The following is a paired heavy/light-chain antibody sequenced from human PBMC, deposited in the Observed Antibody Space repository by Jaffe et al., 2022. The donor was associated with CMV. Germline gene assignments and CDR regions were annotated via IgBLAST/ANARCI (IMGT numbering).Light chain of an antibody. J-gene: IGLJ2*01. Sequence: QSALTQPPSVAGSPGQPVSISCTGTSSDVGSDDRVAWYQQAPGTAPKLIIFGVTNRPSGVPDRFSGSKSGNTASLNISGLQAEDEADYYCSSFSTRTTFVVFGGGTKLTVL. V-gene: IGLV2-18*02. CDR3: SSFSTRTTFVV. CDR1: SSDVGSDDR. CDR2: GVT.
Heavy chain of an antibody. Sequence: EVQLLESGGGLVQPGGSLRLSCTASGLIFSNSAMSWVRQAPGKGLEWVSAIGGSGHIKYYADSVKGRLTISRDNSKNTLYLEMNNLRADDTALYYCARLGSVSSYYIRPFDWYFDLWGRGTLVTVSS. CDR2: IGGSGHIK. CDR3: ARLGSVSSYYIRPFDWYFDL. V-gene: IGHV3-23*01. D-gene: IGHD2-21*01. CDR1: GLIFSNSA. J-gene: IGHJ2*01.